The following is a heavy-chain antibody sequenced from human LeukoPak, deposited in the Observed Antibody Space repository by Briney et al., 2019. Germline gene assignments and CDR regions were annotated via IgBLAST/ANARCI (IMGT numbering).Heavy chain of an antibody. CDR1: GFTFSSYS. D-gene: IGHD3-10*01. CDR3: ARDGEGQGDY. J-gene: IGHJ4*02. V-gene: IGHV3-21*01. CDR2: IYNSSSYI. Sequence: GGSLRLSCAASGFTFSSYSMNWVRQAPGKGLEWVSSIYNSSSYIYYADSVKGGFTTSRDNAKNSLYLKMNSLRAEDTAVYYCARDGEGQGDYWGQGTLVTVSS.